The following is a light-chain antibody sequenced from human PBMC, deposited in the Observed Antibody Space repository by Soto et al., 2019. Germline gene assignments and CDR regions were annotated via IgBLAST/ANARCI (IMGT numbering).Light chain of an antibody. V-gene: IGLV1-51*02. CDR3: GTWDSSLSAGV. CDR2: ENN. CDR1: SSNIGNNY. Sequence: QSVLTQPPSVSADPGQTVTISCSGSSSNIGNNYVSWYQQLPGTAPKLLIYENNKRPSGIPDRFSGSKSGTSATLGITGLQTGDEADYYCGTWDSSLSAGVFGGGTQLTVL. J-gene: IGLJ3*02.